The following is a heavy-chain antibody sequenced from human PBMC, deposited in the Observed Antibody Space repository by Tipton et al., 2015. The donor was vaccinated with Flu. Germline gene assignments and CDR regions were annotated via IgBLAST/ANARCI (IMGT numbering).Heavy chain of an antibody. J-gene: IGHJ4*02. CDR2: INSEGSST. Sequence: SLRLSCAASGFTFSNSWMHWVRQVSGKGLEWVSRINSEGSSTFYADSVKGRFTISRDNAKNTLYLQLNSLRAEDTAVYYCARDPDYGDGPFASWGQGILVTVSS. D-gene: IGHD2-21*02. CDR1: GFTFSNSW. CDR3: ARDPDYGDGPFAS. V-gene: IGHV3-74*01.